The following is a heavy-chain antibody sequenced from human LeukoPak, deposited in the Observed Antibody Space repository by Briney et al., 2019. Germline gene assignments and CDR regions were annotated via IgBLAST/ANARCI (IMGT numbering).Heavy chain of an antibody. Sequence: GGSLRLSCAASGFTFSSYSMNWVRQAPGKGLERVSSISSSSSYIYYADSVKGRFTISRDNAKNSLYLQMNSLRAEDTAVYYCARDLLYYDILTGGGYYYYYGMDVWGQGTTVTVSS. V-gene: IGHV3-21*01. J-gene: IGHJ6*02. CDR1: GFTFSSYS. CDR3: ARDLLYYDILTGGGYYYYYGMDV. D-gene: IGHD3-9*01. CDR2: ISSSSSYI.